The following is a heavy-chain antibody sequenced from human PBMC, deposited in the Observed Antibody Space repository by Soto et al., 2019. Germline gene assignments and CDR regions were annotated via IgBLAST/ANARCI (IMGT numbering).Heavy chain of an antibody. D-gene: IGHD4-17*01. J-gene: IGHJ4*02. V-gene: IGHV3-15*07. CDR3: TTDIGPPGWDYGDDIDY. CDR1: GFTFSNAW. CDR2: IKSKTDGGTT. Sequence: EVQLLESGGGLVKPGGSHRLSCAASGFTFSNAWMNWVRQAPGKGLEWVGRIKSKTDGGTTDYAAPVKGRFTISRDDSKNTLYLQMNSLKTEDTAVYYCTTDIGPPGWDYGDDIDYWGQGTLVTVSS.